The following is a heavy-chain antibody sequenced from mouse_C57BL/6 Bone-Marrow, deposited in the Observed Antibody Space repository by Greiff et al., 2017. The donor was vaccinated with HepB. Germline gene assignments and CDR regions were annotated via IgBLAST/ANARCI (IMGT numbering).Heavy chain of an antibody. V-gene: IGHV1-64*01. CDR3: ARWPLYGSSRSWFAY. D-gene: IGHD1-1*01. Sequence: QVQLQQPGAELVKPGASVKLSCKASGYTFTSYWMHWVKQRPGQGLEWIGMIHPNSGSTNYNEKFKSKATLTVDKSSSTAYMQLSSLTSEDSAVYYCARWPLYGSSRSWFAYWGQGTLVTVSA. CDR1: GYTFTSYW. J-gene: IGHJ3*01. CDR2: IHPNSGST.